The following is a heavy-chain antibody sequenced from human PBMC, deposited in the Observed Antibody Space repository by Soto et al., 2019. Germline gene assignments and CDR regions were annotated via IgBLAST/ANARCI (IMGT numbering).Heavy chain of an antibody. J-gene: IGHJ4*02. CDR1: GYTFTNYG. V-gene: IGHV1-18*01. CDR2: ISPYNGHT. CDR3: ARDHPFIVATMAIDF. D-gene: IGHD5-12*01. Sequence: QVQMAQSGGEVKKLGASLKVSCKAFGYTFTNYGISWVRQAPGQGLEWMGWISPYNGHTNSAQKFQDRMSMTTDTSTSTAYMALRSLRTDDTAVYYCARDHPFIVATMAIDFWGQGPLVSVSS.